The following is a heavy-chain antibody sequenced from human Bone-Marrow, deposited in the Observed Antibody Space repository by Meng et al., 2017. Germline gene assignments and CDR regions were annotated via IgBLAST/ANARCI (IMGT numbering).Heavy chain of an antibody. CDR3: ARGTDEDTAMTHFDY. J-gene: IGHJ4*02. CDR1: GFTFSSYA. Sequence: GGSLRLSCAASGFTFSSYAMHWVRQAPGKGLEWVAVISYDGSNKYYADSVKGRFTISRDNSKNTLYLQMNSLRAEDTAVYYCARGTDEDTAMTHFDYWGQGTVVTVSS. D-gene: IGHD5-18*01. CDR2: ISYDGSNK. V-gene: IGHV3-30*04.